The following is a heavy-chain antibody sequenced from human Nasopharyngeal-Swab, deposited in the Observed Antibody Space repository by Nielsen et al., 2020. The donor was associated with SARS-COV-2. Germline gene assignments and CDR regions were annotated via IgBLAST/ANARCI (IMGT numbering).Heavy chain of an antibody. V-gene: IGHV1-46*01. Sequence: WVRQAPGQGLEWMGIINPSGGSISYAQKFQGRVTMTRDTSTSTVYMELSSLRSEDTAVYYCARVISLGEYYFDYWGQGTLVTVSS. CDR3: ARVISLGEYYFDY. J-gene: IGHJ4*02. CDR2: INPSGGSI. D-gene: IGHD3-10*01.